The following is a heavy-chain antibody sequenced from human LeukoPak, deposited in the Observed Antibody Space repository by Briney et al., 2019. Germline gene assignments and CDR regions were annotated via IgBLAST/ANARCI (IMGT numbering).Heavy chain of an antibody. V-gene: IGHV4-59*01. CDR3: STDSPTGFDH. J-gene: IGHJ4*02. CDR1: GASIRSYY. Sequence: SETLSLTCTVSGASIRSYYWSWTRQTPGKGLEWIGYIYHTGSTKYNPSLKSRVTISIDTSKNHFSLTLTSVTATDTAVYYCSTDSPTGFDHWGQGALVTVSS. CDR2: IYHTGST. D-gene: IGHD2-8*02.